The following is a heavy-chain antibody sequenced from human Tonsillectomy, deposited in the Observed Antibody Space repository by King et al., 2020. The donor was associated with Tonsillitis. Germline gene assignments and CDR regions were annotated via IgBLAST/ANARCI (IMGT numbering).Heavy chain of an antibody. CDR3: ARGTYCSGGNCYSDF. CDR1: GFTFRDYS. D-gene: IGHD2-15*01. V-gene: IGHV3-21*01. Sequence: VQLVESGGGLVKPGGSLRLSCAASGFTFRDYSLNWVRQAPGKGLEWVSSISSSIYIYYADSLKGRFTISRDNARNSLYLQMNSLRAEDMAVYYCARGTYCSGGNCYSDFWGQGTLVTVSS. J-gene: IGHJ4*02. CDR2: ISSSIYI.